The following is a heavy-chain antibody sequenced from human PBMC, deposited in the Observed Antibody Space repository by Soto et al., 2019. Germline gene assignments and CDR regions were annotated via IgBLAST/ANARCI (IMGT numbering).Heavy chain of an antibody. V-gene: IGHV3-53*01. D-gene: IGHD1-1*01. CDR1: GLTISGKKY. Sequence: DVQLVESGGGLIQPGASLRLSCAAFGLTISGKKYVAWVRQAPGKGLEWVSGIYDVDGSFYADSVRGRFNTSSDSSKTTVYLQMNDLRPDDTAVYYCATWHEREHAYDVWGQGTTVTVSA. J-gene: IGHJ3*01. CDR2: IYDVDGS. CDR3: ATWHEREHAYDV.